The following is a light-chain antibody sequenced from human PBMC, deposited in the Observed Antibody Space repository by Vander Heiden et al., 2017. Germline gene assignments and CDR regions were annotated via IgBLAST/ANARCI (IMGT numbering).Light chain of an antibody. J-gene: IGKJ2*01. V-gene: IGKV3-15*01. CDR1: QSVSSN. Sequence: VTTQSPATLSVSPGESSTVTCCASQSVSSNLALYQQKPGQAPRLLIYGASTRATGIPARFSGSGSGTEFTLTISSLQSEDFAVYYCQQYNNWPPGYTFGQGTKLEIK. CDR2: GAS. CDR3: QQYNNWPPGYT.